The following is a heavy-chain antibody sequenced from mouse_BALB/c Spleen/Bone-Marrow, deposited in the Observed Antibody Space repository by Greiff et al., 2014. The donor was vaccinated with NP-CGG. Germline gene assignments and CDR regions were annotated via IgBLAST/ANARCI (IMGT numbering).Heavy chain of an antibody. CDR2: IYPGDDDT. CDR3: ARGGISIDY. V-gene: IGHV1-80*01. Sequence: VQLQQSGAELVRPGSSVKISCKASGYAFSLYWVNWVKQRPGQGLEWIGQIYPGDDDTDYNGRFKSKATLTADRSSSTAYMQLGSLTSEDSAVYFCARGGISIDYWGHGTTLTVSS. J-gene: IGHJ2*01. CDR1: GYAFSLYW.